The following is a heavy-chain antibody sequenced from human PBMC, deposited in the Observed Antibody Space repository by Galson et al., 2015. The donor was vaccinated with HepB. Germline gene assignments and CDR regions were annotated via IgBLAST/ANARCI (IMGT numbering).Heavy chain of an antibody. CDR1: GDSVSSNSAA. Sequence: CAISGDSVSSNSAAWNWIRQSPSRGLEWLGRTYYRSKWYTDYALSVQSRITVNPDTSNNQFSLQLTSVTPDDTAVYYCACGNYFFDCWGQGTLVTVSS. D-gene: IGHD2-21*01. V-gene: IGHV6-1*01. CDR2: TYYRSKWYT. J-gene: IGHJ4*02. CDR3: ACGNYFFDC.